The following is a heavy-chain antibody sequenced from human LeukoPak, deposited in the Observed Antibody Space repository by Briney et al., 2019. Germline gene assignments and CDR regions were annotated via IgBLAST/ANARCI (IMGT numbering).Heavy chain of an antibody. V-gene: IGHV4-39*01. CDR1: GGSISSSSYY. D-gene: IGHD1/OR15-1a*01. CDR3: ARLPNWNKYYFDY. J-gene: IGHJ4*02. Sequence: SETLSLTCTVSGGSISSSSYYWGWIRQPPGKGLEWIGSIYYSGSTYCNPSLKSRVTISVDTSKNQFSLKLSSVTAADTAVYYCARLPNWNKYYFDYWGQGTLVTVSS. CDR2: IYYSGST.